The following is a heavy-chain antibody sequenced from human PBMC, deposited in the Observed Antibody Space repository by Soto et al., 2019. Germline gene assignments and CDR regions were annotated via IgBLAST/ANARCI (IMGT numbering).Heavy chain of an antibody. D-gene: IGHD6-6*01. CDR3: AREIAARLTPFDY. Sequence: GASVKVSCKASGYTFTGYYMHWVRQAPGQGLEWMGWINPNSGGTNYAQKFQGRVTVTRDTSISTAYMELSRLRPDDTAVYYCAREIAARLTPFDYWGQVTLVTVSS. V-gene: IGHV1-2*02. CDR2: INPNSGGT. CDR1: GYTFTGYY. J-gene: IGHJ4*02.